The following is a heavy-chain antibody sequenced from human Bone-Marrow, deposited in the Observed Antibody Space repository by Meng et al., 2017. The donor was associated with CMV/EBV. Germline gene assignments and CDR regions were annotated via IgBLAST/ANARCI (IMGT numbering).Heavy chain of an antibody. V-gene: IGHV3-21*01. Sequence: GGSLRLSCAASGFTFSSYSMNWVRQAPGKGLEWVSSISSSSSYRYYADSVKVRFTISRDNAKNSLYPQMNSLRAEDTAVYYCAADPYSDFWSGSGAPLHWGQRTLVTVSS. CDR1: GFTFSSYS. D-gene: IGHD3-3*01. J-gene: IGHJ4*02. CDR2: ISSSSSYR. CDR3: AADPYSDFWSGSGAPLH.